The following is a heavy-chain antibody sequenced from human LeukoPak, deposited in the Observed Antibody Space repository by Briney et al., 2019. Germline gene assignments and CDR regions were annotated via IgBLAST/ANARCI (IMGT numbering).Heavy chain of an antibody. D-gene: IGHD2-15*01. J-gene: IGHJ4*02. CDR3: ATYCSGGSCFYPHFDY. Sequence: GESLKISCKGSGYSFTSYWISWVRQMPGKGLEWMGRIDPSDSYTSYSPSFQGHVTISADKSISTAYLQWSSLKASDNAMYYCATYCSGGSCFYPHFDYWGQGTLVTVSS. CDR2: IDPSDSYT. V-gene: IGHV5-10-1*01. CDR1: GYSFTSYW.